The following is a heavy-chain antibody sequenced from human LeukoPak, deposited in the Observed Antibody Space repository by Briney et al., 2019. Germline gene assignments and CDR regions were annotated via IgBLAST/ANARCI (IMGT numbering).Heavy chain of an antibody. Sequence: GESLKISCKASGYIFTNYWIGWVRQMPEKGLEWMGIIYPRDSDTRYSPSFQGQVTVSADKSISTAYLQWNTLEASDTAMYYCARRQYSGYDFDFWGQGTLVTVSS. V-gene: IGHV5-51*01. D-gene: IGHD5-12*01. CDR1: GYIFTNYW. CDR2: IYPRDSDT. J-gene: IGHJ4*02. CDR3: ARRQYSGYDFDF.